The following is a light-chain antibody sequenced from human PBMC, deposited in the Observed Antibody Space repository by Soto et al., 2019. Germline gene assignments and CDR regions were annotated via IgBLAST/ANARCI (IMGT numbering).Light chain of an antibody. CDR2: DAS. V-gene: IGKV1-33*01. CDR1: QDISVY. Sequence: DIQLTQSPSSLSASVGETVTVTCQASQDISVYLNWYQEKPGKAPTLLIYDASNLKTGVPSRFSGLGSGTHFTLTISNLQPEDIATYFCQHYDDVLVTFGGGTK. CDR3: QHYDDVLVT. J-gene: IGKJ4*01.